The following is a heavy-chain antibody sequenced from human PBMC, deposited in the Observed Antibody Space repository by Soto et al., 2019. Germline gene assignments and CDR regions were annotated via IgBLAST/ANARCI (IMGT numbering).Heavy chain of an antibody. CDR2: VYYTGNT. Sequence: QLQLQESGPGLVKPSETLSLTCTVSGGSIRSTYYYWGWIRQSPGKGLEWIGGVYYTGNTHYNPSLQSRVTISVDTSKNQFYLNLTSVTAADTAVYYCARHDNIVVVPAAVHYWGPGTLVTVSS. CDR3: ARHDNIVVVPAAVHY. D-gene: IGHD2-2*02. V-gene: IGHV4-39*01. J-gene: IGHJ4*02. CDR1: GGSIRSTYYY.